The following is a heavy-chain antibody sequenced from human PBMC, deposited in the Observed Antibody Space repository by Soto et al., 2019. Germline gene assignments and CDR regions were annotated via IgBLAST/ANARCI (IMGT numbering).Heavy chain of an antibody. J-gene: IGHJ4*02. CDR1: GGSISSYY. Sequence: SDTLSLTCTVSGGSISSYYWSWIRQPPGKGLEWIGYIYYSGSTNYNPSLKSRVTISVDTSKNQFSLKLSSVTAADTAVYYCASGALSTIFDYWGQGTLVIVSS. CDR3: ASGALSTIFDY. D-gene: IGHD3-16*02. CDR2: IYYSGST. V-gene: IGHV4-59*01.